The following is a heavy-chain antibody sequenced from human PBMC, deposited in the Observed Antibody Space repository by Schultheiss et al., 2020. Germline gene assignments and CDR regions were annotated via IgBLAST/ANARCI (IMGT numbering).Heavy chain of an antibody. Sequence: GGSLRLSCAASGFTFSSYWMSWVRQAPGKGLEWVANIKQDGSEKYYVDSVKGRFTISRDNAKNSLYLQMNSLRAEDTAVYYCARNPPIGWYRSFDYWGQGTLVTVSS. CDR2: IKQDGSEK. CDR1: GFTFSSYW. J-gene: IGHJ4*02. CDR3: ARNPPIGWYRSFDY. D-gene: IGHD6-19*01. V-gene: IGHV3-7*01.